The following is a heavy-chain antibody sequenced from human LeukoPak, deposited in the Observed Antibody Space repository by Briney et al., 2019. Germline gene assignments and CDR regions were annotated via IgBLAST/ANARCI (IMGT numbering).Heavy chain of an antibody. V-gene: IGHV3-7*03. CDR3: AKAGGGSGSYYHYYFDY. Sequence: GGSLRLSCAASGFTFNTYWMTWVRQAPGKGLEWVANIKQDGSEKYYVDSVKGRFTISRDNAKNSLYLQMDSLRAEDTAVYYCAKAGGGSGSYYHYYFDYWGQGTLVTVSS. CDR2: IKQDGSEK. CDR1: GFTFNTYW. D-gene: IGHD3-10*01. J-gene: IGHJ4*02.